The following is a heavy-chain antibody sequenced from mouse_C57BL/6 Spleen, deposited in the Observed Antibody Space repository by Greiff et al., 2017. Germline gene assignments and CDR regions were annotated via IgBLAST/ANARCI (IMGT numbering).Heavy chain of an antibody. CDR3: ARIEGTVDC. CDR2: IYPSDSET. J-gene: IGHJ2*01. D-gene: IGHD3-3*01. CDR1: GYTFTSYW. Sequence: VQLQQPGAELVRPGSSVKLSCKASGYTFTSYWMDWVKQRPGQGLEWIGNIYPSDSETHYNQKFKDKATLTVDKSSSTAYMQLSSLTSEDSAVYYGARIEGTVDCGGQGTTLTVSS. V-gene: IGHV1-61*01.